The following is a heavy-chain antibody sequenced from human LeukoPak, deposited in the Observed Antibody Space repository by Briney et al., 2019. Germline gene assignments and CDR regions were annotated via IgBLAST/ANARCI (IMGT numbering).Heavy chain of an antibody. D-gene: IGHD3-22*01. CDR3: ARSVGLYYYDSSGYFDS. CDR2: MKQDGSER. CDR1: GFTFSSYA. J-gene: IGHJ4*02. Sequence: PGGSLRLSCAASGFTFSSYAMSWVRQAPGKGLEWVANMKQDGSERHYVDSVRGRFTISRDNAKNSLYLQMNSLRAEDTAVYYCARSVGLYYYDSSGYFDSWGPGTLVTVSS. V-gene: IGHV3-7*01.